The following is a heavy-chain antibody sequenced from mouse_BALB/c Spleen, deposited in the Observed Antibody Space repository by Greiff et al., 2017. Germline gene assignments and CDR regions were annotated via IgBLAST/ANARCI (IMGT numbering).Heavy chain of an antibody. D-gene: IGHD2-10*02. J-gene: IGHJ2*01. CDR3: ARDQGYGKWVFDY. CDR2: IYYSGTI. CDR1: GISITTGNYR. V-gene: IGHV3-5*02. Sequence: DVKLQESGPGLVKPSQTVSLTCTVTGISITTGNYRWSWLRQFPGNKLEWIGYIYYSGTITYNPSLTSRTTITSDTSKNQFFLEMNSLTAEDTATYYCARDQGYGKWVFDYWGQGTTLTVSS.